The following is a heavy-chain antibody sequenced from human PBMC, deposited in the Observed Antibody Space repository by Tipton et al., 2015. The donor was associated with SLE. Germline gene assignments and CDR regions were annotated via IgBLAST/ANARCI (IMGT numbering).Heavy chain of an antibody. Sequence: SLRLSCAASGFSFDDYAMQWVRQAPGKGLEWVSGISWNSGRIGYADSVKGRFTISRDNAKKSLYLQMNSLRAGDTAMYYCAKGGRSVGIGDYYYMDVWGKGTTVTVSS. CDR3: AKGGRSVGIGDYYYMDV. V-gene: IGHV3-9*01. D-gene: IGHD3-10*01. CDR1: GFSFDDYA. CDR2: ISWNSGRI. J-gene: IGHJ6*03.